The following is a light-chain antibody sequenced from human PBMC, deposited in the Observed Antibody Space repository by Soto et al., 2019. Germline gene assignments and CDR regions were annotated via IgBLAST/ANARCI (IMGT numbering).Light chain of an antibody. CDR1: QGISSW. Sequence: DIQMTQSPSSVSASVGDRITITCRASQGISSWLAWHQQKPGKAPKLLIYDASSLESGVPSRFSGSGSGTEFTLTISSLQPDDFATYYCQQYNSYSWTFGQGTKVDIK. CDR3: QQYNSYSWT. CDR2: DAS. J-gene: IGKJ1*01. V-gene: IGKV1-5*01.